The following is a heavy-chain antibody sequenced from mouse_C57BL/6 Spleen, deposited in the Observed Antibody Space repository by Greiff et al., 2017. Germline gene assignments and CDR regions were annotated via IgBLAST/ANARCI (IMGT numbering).Heavy chain of an antibody. CDR3: ARSFPLATPYAMDD. CDR2: INPGSGGT. V-gene: IGHV1-54*01. D-gene: IGHD1-1*01. Sequence: QVQLQQSGAELVRPGTSVKVSCKASGYAFTNYLIEWVKQRPGQGLEWIGVINPGSGGTNYNEKFKGKATLTADKSSSTAYMQLSSLTSEDSAVYFCARSFPLATPYAMDDWGQGTSVTVSS. CDR1: GYAFTNYL. J-gene: IGHJ4*01.